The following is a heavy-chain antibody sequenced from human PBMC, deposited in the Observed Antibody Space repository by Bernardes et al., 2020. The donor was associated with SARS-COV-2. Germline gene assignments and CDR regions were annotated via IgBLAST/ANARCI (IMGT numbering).Heavy chain of an antibody. CDR2: IDPSGST. Sequence: TLSLTCAVYGGSLSGYYWNWIRQSPGKGLEWIGEIDPSGSTNYNPSLKSRVTISIDTSKNHLSLKLASVTAADTAVYFCARGEAGIEDFWGQGTLVTVSS. D-gene: IGHD6-25*01. CDR1: GGSLSGYY. V-gene: IGHV4-34*01. J-gene: IGHJ4*02. CDR3: ARGEAGIEDF.